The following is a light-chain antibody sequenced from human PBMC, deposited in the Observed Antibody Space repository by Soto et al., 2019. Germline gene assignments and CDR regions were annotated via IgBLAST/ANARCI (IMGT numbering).Light chain of an antibody. J-gene: IGKJ1*01. Sequence: DIEMTQSPSSLSASVGDRVTITCRASQGISNYLAWYQQRPGKVPKLLIYGASTLQSGVPSRFRGSGSGTDFTLTISSLQPKDVATYYCQKYYSAPWTFGQGTEVEIK. CDR2: GAS. CDR3: QKYYSAPWT. CDR1: QGISNY. V-gene: IGKV1-27*01.